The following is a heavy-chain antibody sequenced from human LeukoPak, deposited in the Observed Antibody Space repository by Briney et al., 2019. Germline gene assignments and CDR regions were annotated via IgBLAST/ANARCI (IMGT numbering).Heavy chain of an antibody. V-gene: IGHV3-7*01. CDR2: IKQDGSEK. CDR3: ARDETGGHFEN. J-gene: IGHJ4*02. Sequence: GGSLRLSCAASGFTFSSYWMSWVRQAPGKGLKWVANIKQDGSEKYNVDSVKGRFTIARDNAKNSLYLQVNSLRAEDTAVYYCARDETGGHFENWGQGTLVTVSS. CDR1: GFTFSSYW. D-gene: IGHD3-10*01.